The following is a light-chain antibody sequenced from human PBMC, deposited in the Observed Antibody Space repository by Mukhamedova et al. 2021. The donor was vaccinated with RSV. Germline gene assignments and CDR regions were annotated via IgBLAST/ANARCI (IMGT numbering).Light chain of an antibody. J-gene: IGKJ4*01. CDR2: DAS. CDR1: MSSY. V-gene: IGKV1-33*01. Sequence: MSSYKQWYQRRVQGKAPKLLIYDASHLQTGVPSRFSGTGFGTQFTLTISSLQPEDIATYYCQQYADVPPLTFGGGTKVDIK. CDR3: QQYADVPPLT.